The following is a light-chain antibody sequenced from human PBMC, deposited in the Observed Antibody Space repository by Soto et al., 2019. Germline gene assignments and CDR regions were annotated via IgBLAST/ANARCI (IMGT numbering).Light chain of an antibody. CDR1: QSVSRD. CDR2: DAS. CDR3: QHRHN. J-gene: IGKJ3*01. V-gene: IGKV3-11*01. Sequence: DIVLTQSPATLSLSPGERATLSCRASQSVSRDFAWYQQKPGQAPRLLIYDASNRATGIPARFSGSGSGTDFTRTINSLQPEDFAFYYCQHRHNFGPGTKVDFK.